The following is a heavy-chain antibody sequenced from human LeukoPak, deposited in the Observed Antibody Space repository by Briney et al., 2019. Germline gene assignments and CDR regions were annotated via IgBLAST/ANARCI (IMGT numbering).Heavy chain of an antibody. J-gene: IGHJ4*02. V-gene: IGHV3-23*01. CDR2: ISGSGGST. Sequence: GGSLRLSRTASGFNFSNYAMTWVRQAPGKGLEWVSAISGSGGSTYYADSVKGRFTTSRDNSKNTLYLQMNSLRAEDTAVYYCAKEAPPFDYWGQGTLVTVSS. D-gene: IGHD6-6*01. CDR1: GFNFSNYA. CDR3: AKEAPPFDY.